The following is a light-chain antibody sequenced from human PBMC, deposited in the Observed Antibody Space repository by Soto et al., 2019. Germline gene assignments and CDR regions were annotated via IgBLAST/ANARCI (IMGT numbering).Light chain of an antibody. Sequence: EIALTQSPGTLSLSPGERATLSCRASQSVTATYLAWYQQRPGQAPRLLIYAASIGATGVPGRFSGSESGTDFTLTISRLEPEYFAVDYCVQYDVPLWKFGRGTTVEIK. CDR1: QSVTATY. J-gene: IGKJ1*01. CDR3: VQYDVPLWK. V-gene: IGKV3-20*01. CDR2: AAS.